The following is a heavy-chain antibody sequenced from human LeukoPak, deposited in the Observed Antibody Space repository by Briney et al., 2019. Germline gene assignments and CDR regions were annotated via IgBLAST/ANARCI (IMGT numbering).Heavy chain of an antibody. J-gene: IGHJ4*02. CDR1: GYSISSGYY. CDR3: ARASSYYDILTGYYPRYFDY. V-gene: IGHV4-61*01. CDR2: IYYSGST. Sequence: SETLSLTCTVSGYSISSGYYWGWIRQPPGKGLEWIGYIYYSGSTNYNPSLKSRVTISVDTSKNQFSLKLSSVTAADTAVYYCARASSYYDILTGYYPRYFDYWGQGTLVTVSS. D-gene: IGHD3-9*01.